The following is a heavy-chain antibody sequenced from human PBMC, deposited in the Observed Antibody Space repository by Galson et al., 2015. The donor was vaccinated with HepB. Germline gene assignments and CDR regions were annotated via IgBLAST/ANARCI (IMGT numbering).Heavy chain of an antibody. CDR3: ARGRQLVRSYYYGMDV. Sequence: ETLSLTCAVYGGSFSGSYWSWIRQPPGKGLEWIGEINHSGSTNYNPSLKSRVTISVDTSKNQFSLKLSSVTAADTAVYYCARGRQLVRSYYYGMDVWGQGTTVTVSS. CDR2: INHSGST. D-gene: IGHD6-13*01. J-gene: IGHJ6*02. CDR1: GGSFSGSY. V-gene: IGHV4-34*01.